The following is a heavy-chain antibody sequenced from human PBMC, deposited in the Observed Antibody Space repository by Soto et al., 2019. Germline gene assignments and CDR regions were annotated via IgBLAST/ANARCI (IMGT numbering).Heavy chain of an antibody. V-gene: IGHV4-34*01. CDR2: VSHSGST. CDR3: ARLPHAGEGSGHAYYIGLDG. D-gene: IGHD1-26*01. Sequence: PLETLPLAGGINDGSWCGYYWTWIRQAPGRGLEWIGEVSHSGSTNYSPSLKSRVSIDRSKKQFSLRLISETAADTAVYYCARLPHAGEGSGHAYYIGLDGWGQGSMV. J-gene: IGHJ6*02. CDR1: DGSWCGYY.